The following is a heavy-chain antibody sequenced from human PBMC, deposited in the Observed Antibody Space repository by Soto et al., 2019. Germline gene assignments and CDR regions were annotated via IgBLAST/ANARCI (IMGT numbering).Heavy chain of an antibody. J-gene: IGHJ4*02. CDR1: SGSISSSNW. CDR2: IYHSGST. Sequence: QVQLQESGPGLVKPSGTLSLTCAVSSGSISSSNWWSWVRQPPGKGLEWIGEIYHSGSTNYNPSLNSRVTISVDKSKNQFSLKLSSVTAADTAVYYCARSGYCSGGSCWGRYYFDYWGQGTLVTVSS. CDR3: ARSGYCSGGSCWGRYYFDY. V-gene: IGHV4-4*02. D-gene: IGHD2-15*01.